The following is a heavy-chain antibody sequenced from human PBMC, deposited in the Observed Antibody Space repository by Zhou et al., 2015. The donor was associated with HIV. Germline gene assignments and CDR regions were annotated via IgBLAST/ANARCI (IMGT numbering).Heavy chain of an antibody. CDR3: ARGVRWPAGGG. CDR1: GYTFSNYG. J-gene: IGHJ4*02. Sequence: QVQLVQSGAELKKPGASVKVSCKASGYTFSNYGINWVRQAPGQGLEWMGGIIPIFGTANYAQKFQGRVTITADESTSTAYMELSSLRSEDTAVYYCARGVRWPAGGGWGQGTLVTGLL. V-gene: IGHV1-69*13. CDR2: IIPIFGTA. D-gene: IGHD4-23*01.